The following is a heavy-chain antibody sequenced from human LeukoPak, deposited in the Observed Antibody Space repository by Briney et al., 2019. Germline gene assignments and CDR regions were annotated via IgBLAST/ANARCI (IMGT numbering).Heavy chain of an antibody. CDR2: IYYSGST. CDR1: GGSISSYY. CDR3: ARDRDGTPRMDV. Sequence: SETLSLTCTVSGGSISSYYWSWIRQPPGKGLEWTGYIYYSGSTNYNPSLKSRVTISVDTSKNQFSLKLSSVTAADTAVYYCARDRDGTPRMDVWGKGTTVTVSS. V-gene: IGHV4-59*01. D-gene: IGHD1-1*01. J-gene: IGHJ6*04.